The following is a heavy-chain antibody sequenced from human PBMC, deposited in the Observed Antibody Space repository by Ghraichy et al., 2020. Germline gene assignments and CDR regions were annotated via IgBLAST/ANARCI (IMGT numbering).Heavy chain of an antibody. J-gene: IGHJ6*02. Sequence: SETLSLTCAVYGGSLNGHVWTWVRQAPGEGLTWIGEINDGGTTNYNPSLKSRVSISVDTSRNQFSLNLRSATAADTGVYFCARGLGAPVFGEFRRMYYYILDVWGQGSTVTVSS. CDR3: ARGLGAPVFGEFRRMYYYILDV. V-gene: IGHV4-34*01. D-gene: IGHD2-21*01. CDR2: INDGGTT. CDR1: GGSLNGHV.